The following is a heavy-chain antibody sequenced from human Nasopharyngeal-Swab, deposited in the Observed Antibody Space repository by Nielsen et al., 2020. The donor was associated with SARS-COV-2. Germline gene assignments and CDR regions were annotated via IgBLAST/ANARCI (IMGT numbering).Heavy chain of an antibody. Sequence: GESLKICCAASGFTFSDSAIHWVRQASGKGLEWVGRVRSKGNNYATAYSASVKGRFIIFRDDPTNTAYLQMNSLKTEDTAMYYCTRCGGGCYSGRDYWGQGTLVTVSS. CDR3: TRCGGGCYSGRDY. J-gene: IGHJ4*02. D-gene: IGHD2-15*01. CDR2: VRSKGNNYAT. V-gene: IGHV3-73*01. CDR1: GFTFSDSA.